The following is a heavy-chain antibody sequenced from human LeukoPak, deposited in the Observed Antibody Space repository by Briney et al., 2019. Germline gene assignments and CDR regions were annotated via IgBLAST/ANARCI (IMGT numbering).Heavy chain of an antibody. CDR2: IYYSGST. Sequence: PSQTLSLTCTVSGGSISSGGYYWSWIRQHPGKGLEWIGYIYYSGSTDYNPSLKSRFTMSVETSKNQFSLKLSSVPAAETAVYYCASADYDMAFDIWGQGTMVTVSS. V-gene: IGHV4-31*03. J-gene: IGHJ3*02. CDR3: ASADYDMAFDI. D-gene: IGHD3-9*01. CDR1: GGSISSGGYY.